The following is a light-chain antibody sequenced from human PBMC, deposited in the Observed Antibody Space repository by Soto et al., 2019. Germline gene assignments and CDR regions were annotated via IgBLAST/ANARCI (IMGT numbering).Light chain of an antibody. CDR3: SSYTSSSTLVV. J-gene: IGLJ1*01. V-gene: IGLV2-14*03. CDR1: SGDVGGYNY. Sequence: QSALTQPASVSGSPGQSITISCTGTSGDVGGYNYVSWYQHHPGKAPKLMIYDVSNRPSGVSNRFSGSKSGNTASLTISGLQAEDEADYYCSSYTSSSTLVVFGTGTKVTVL. CDR2: DVS.